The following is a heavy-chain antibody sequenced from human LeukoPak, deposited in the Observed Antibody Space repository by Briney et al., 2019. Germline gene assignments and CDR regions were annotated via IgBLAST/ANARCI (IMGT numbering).Heavy chain of an antibody. CDR1: GGSSSGHY. CDR3: ARVLCGGDCYGAFDI. D-gene: IGHD2-21*02. V-gene: IGHV4-34*01. J-gene: IGHJ3*02. Sequence: SETLSLTCAVYGGSSSGHYWSWIRQPPGKGLEWIGEINHSGSTNYNPSLKSRVTISVDTSKNQFSLKLSSVTAADTAVYYCARVLCGGDCYGAFDIWGQGTMVTVSS. CDR2: INHSGST.